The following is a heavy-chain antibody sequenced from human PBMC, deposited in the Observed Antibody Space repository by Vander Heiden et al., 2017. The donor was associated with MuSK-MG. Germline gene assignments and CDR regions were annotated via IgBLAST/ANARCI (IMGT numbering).Heavy chain of an antibody. V-gene: IGHV3-23*01. CDR2: ISGSGGST. CDR1: GFTFSSYA. D-gene: IGHD6-19*01. J-gene: IGHJ4*02. CDR3: AKRIAVAGPGG. Sequence: EVQLLESGGGLVQPGGSLRLSCAAPGFTFSSYARSWVRQAPGKGLEWVSAISGSGGSTYYADSVKGRFTISRDNSKNTLYLQMNSPRAEDTAVYYCAKRIAVAGPGGWGQGTLVTVSS.